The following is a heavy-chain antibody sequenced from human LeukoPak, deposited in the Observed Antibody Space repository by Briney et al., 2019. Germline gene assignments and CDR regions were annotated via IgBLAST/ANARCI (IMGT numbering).Heavy chain of an antibody. V-gene: IGHV7-4-1*02. CDR1: GYTFIRYG. J-gene: IGHJ3*02. CDR2: INTNTGNP. Sequence: ASVKVSCKASGYTFIRYGISWVRQAPGQGLEWMGWINTNTGNPTYAQGFTGRFVFSLDTSVSTAYLQISSLKAEDTAVYYCASGMAIIHGSGSLHKGTDAFDIWGQGTMVTVSS. CDR3: ASGMAIIHGSGSLHKGTDAFDI. D-gene: IGHD3-10*01.